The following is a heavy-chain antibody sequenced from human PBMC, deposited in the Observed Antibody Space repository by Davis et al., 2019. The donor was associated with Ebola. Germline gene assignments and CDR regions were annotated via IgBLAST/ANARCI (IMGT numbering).Heavy chain of an antibody. CDR3: ARLSSTWSSLYGIDV. Sequence: ASVKVSCKASGYTFTSYVIHWVRLAPGQRLEWMGWINTYNGNTIYSQKLQGRVTLTSDTSSNTAYMKLSSLTSEDTAVYYCARLSSTWSSLYGIDVWGQGTTVTVS. V-gene: IGHV1-3*04. D-gene: IGHD6-13*01. J-gene: IGHJ6*02. CDR2: INTYNGNT. CDR1: GYTFTSYV.